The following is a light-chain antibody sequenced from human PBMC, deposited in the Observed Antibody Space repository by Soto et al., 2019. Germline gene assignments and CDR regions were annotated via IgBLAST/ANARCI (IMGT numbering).Light chain of an antibody. CDR3: QQYGSSPYT. V-gene: IGKV3-20*01. Sequence: EIVLTQSPGTLSLSPGERATLSCSASQSVSSSYLAWYQQKAGQAPRLLISGASSRATGIPDRFSGSGSGTDFTLTISRLEPEDFAVYYCQQYGSSPYTFGQGTKLDIK. CDR2: GAS. CDR1: QSVSSSY. J-gene: IGKJ2*01.